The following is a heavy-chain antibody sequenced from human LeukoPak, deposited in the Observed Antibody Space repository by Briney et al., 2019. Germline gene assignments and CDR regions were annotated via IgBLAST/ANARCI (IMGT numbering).Heavy chain of an antibody. CDR2: ISYSGANS. CDR1: GFTFSGFA. J-gene: IGHJ3*01. V-gene: IGHV3-23*01. Sequence: GGSLRLSCAASGFTFSGFAMSWVRQAPGEGLEWVSLISYSGANSYYTDSVRGRFTISRDDSKDTLFLQMNSLRAEDTAIYYYARDVQLSTWGLGTMVTVSS. D-gene: IGHD3-16*02. CDR3: ARDVQLST.